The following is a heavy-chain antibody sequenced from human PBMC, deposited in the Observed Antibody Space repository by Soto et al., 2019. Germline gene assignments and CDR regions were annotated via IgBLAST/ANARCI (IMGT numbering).Heavy chain of an antibody. CDR3: VRDLGGLDV. J-gene: IGHJ6*02. CDR1: GDSVSSHSAG. CDR2: TYYRSKWYN. D-gene: IGHD1-26*01. V-gene: IGHV6-1*01. Sequence: PSQTLSLTCAISGDSVSSHSAGWNWIRQSPSRGLEWLGRTYYRSKWYNDYAVSVKSRININPDTSKNQFSLQLTSVTPEDTAVYYCVRDLGGLDVWPQGTTVTVSS.